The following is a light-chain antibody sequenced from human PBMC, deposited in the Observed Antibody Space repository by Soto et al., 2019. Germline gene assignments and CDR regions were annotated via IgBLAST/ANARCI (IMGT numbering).Light chain of an antibody. CDR3: QQYNSYPYS. CDR2: KAS. J-gene: IGKJ2*01. V-gene: IGKV1-5*03. Sequence: DIQMTQSPSTLSASVGDRVTITCRASQSISSWLAWYQQKPGKAPKLLIYKASSLESGVPSRFSGSGSGTEFTLTISSLQPDDFATYYCQQYNSYPYSFGQGAKLEIK. CDR1: QSISSW.